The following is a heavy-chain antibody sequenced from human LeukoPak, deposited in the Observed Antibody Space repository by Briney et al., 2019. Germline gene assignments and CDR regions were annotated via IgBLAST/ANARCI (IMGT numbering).Heavy chain of an antibody. D-gene: IGHD6-19*01. CDR1: GYSFTSYW. CDR3: ARQAAVATTYMDV. V-gene: IGHV5-51*01. Sequence: PGESLKISCKGSGYSFTSYWIGWVRQMPGKGLEWMGIIYPGDSDTRYSPSFQGQVTISADKSISTAYLQWSSLRASDTAMYYCARQAAVATTYMDVWGKGTTVTISS. CDR2: IYPGDSDT. J-gene: IGHJ6*03.